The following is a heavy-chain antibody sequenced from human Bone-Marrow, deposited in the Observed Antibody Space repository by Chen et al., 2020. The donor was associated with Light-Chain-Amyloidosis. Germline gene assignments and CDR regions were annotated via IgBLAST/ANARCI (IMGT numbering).Heavy chain of an antibody. CDR3: ARSVGGYYDDAFDV. V-gene: IGHV3-11*01. J-gene: IGHJ3*01. D-gene: IGHD3-22*01. CDR1: GFTFSDYY. Sequence: QVQLVESGGGLVKPGGSLRLSCAASGFTFSDYYMSWIRQAPGKGLEWVSYISSRGNTIYHPTSMKGRFTISRDNAKNSLYLQMSSLRAEDAGVYYCARSVGGYYDDAFDVWGQGTVVTVSS. CDR2: ISSRGNTI.